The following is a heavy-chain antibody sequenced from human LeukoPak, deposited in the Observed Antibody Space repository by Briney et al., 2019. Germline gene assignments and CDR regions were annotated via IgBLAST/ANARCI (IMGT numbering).Heavy chain of an antibody. CDR3: ARGAAAYWFDP. D-gene: IGHD2-2*01. CDR2: IYTSGST. CDR1: AGSISGYY. J-gene: IGHJ5*02. V-gene: IGHV4-4*07. Sequence: PSETLSLTCTVYAGSISGYYWSWIRQPDGKGLEWIGRIYTSGSTNYNPSLKSPVTISVDKSKNQFSLQLSSVTAADTAVYYCARGAAAYWFDPWGQGTLVTVSS.